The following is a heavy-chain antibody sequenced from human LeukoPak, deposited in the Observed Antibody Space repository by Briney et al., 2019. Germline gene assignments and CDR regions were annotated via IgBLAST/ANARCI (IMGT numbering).Heavy chain of an antibody. CDR2: INDDTP. Sequence: GGSLRLSCTTSGFTFSPYSMSWVRQSPGKRLEWVSAINDDTPYYADSVKGRFTVSRDNSRDTLYLQLNSLRAEDTAIYYCAKEHDLWHEEGNWFDTWGQGVLVTVSS. D-gene: IGHD3-3*01. CDR1: GFTFSPYS. V-gene: IGHV3-23*01. CDR3: AKEHDLWHEEGNWFDT. J-gene: IGHJ5*02.